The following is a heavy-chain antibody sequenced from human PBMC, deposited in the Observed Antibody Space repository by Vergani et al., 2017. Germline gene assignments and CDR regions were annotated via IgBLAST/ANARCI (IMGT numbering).Heavy chain of an antibody. V-gene: IGHV3-23*01. CDR3: AKANPRNSGYDYLYYYHAMDV. J-gene: IGHJ6*02. Sequence: EVQLLESGGDLVQPGGSLRLSCAASGFTFNHYAMNWVRQAPGKGLEGVSGISGSGGSTYYAGSVKGRFTISRDSSKNTLYLQMNSLSAGDTAVYYCAKANPRNSGYDYLYYYHAMDVWGRGTTVTVSS. CDR1: GFTFNHYA. CDR2: ISGSGGST. D-gene: IGHD5-12*01.